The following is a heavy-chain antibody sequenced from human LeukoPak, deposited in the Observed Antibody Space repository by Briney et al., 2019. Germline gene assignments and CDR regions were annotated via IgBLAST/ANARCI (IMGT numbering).Heavy chain of an antibody. V-gene: IGHV4-34*01. CDR3: ARRPITMVRGVKVRWFDP. CDR2: INHSGST. Sequence: SETLSLTCAVYGGSFSGYYWSWIRQPPGKGLEWIGEINHSGSTNYNPSLKSRVTISVDTSKNQFSLKLSSVTAADTAVYYCARRPITMVRGVKVRWFDPWGQGTLVTVSS. J-gene: IGHJ5*02. D-gene: IGHD3-10*01. CDR1: GGSFSGYY.